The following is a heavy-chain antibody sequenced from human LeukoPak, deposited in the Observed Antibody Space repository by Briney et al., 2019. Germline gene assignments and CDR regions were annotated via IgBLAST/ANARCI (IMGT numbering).Heavy chain of an antibody. CDR3: AKSTAMVTLYYLDY. D-gene: IGHD5-18*01. CDR2: ISGSGGST. CDR1: GFTFSSYA. J-gene: IGHJ4*02. Sequence: GGTLRLSCAASGFTFSSYAMSWVRQAPGKGLEWVSAISGSGGSTYYADSVKGRFTISRDNSKNTLYLQMNSLRAEDTAVYYCAKSTAMVTLYYLDYWGQGTLVTVSS. V-gene: IGHV3-23*01.